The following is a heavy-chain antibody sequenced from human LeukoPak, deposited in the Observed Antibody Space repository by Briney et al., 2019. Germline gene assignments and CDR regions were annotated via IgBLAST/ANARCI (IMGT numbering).Heavy chain of an antibody. V-gene: IGHV4-38-2*01. J-gene: IGHJ4*02. CDR1: GYSVSSAHY. CDR3: ARRIASAMTGFDY. Sequence: KPSETLSLTCAVSGYSVSSAHYWGWIGQPPGAGLEWIGTIYPGGTTYYNPSLGSRITISIDASKNHFSLRLSSVTTADTAVYYCARRIASAMTGFDYWGQGALVAVSS. CDR2: IYPGGTT. D-gene: IGHD6-13*01.